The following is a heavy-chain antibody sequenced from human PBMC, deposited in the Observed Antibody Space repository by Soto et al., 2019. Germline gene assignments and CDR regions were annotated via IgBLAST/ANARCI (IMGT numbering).Heavy chain of an antibody. Sequence: SVNLSSVASGCTFTKYIIHWVRQAHGQRREWLGWINAGKGNTKYSQKFQGRVTITRDTSASKAYMELRSLRSADTAVYYCAKVRTCTTVLTSDHGFQIWGPGTKVAVSS. J-gene: IGHJ3*02. CDR3: AKVRTCTTVLTSDHGFQI. V-gene: IGHV1-3*01. D-gene: IGHD4-17*01. CDR1: GCTFTKYI. CDR2: INAGKGNT.